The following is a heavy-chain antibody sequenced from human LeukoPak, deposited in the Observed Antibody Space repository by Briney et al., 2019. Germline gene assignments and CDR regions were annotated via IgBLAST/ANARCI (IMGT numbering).Heavy chain of an antibody. CDR3: AKYLFGSY. CDR1: GFTFSSYG. Sequence: GGTLRLSCAASGFTFSSYGMSWVRQAPGEGLEWVSAISGSGGSTYYADSVKGRFTISRDNSKNTLYLQMNSLRAEETAVYYCAKYLFGSYWGQGTLVTVSS. J-gene: IGHJ4*02. D-gene: IGHD3-10*02. V-gene: IGHV3-23*01. CDR2: ISGSGGST.